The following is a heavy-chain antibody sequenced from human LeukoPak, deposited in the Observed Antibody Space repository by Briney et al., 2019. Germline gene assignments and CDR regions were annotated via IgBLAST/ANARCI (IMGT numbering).Heavy chain of an antibody. CDR3: ARVPYYYGSSGYAFDI. V-gene: IGHV3-33*01. CDR1: GFTFSSYG. D-gene: IGHD3-22*01. Sequence: GGSLRLSCAASGFTFSSYGMHWVRQAPGKGLEWVAVIWSDGSNKYYADSVKGRFTISRVNSKNTLYLQMNSLRAEDTAVYYCARVPYYYGSSGYAFDIWGLGTMVTVSS. CDR2: IWSDGSNK. J-gene: IGHJ3*02.